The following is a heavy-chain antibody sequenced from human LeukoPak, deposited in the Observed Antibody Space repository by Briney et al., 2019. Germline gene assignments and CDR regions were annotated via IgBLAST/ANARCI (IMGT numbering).Heavy chain of an antibody. Sequence: PSETLSLNCTVSGGSISSYYWSWIRQPAGKGLEWIGRIYTSGSTNYNPSLKSRVTMSVDTSKNQFSLKLSSVTAADTAVYYCARGDTAMVTGYFDLWGRGTLVTVSS. J-gene: IGHJ2*01. CDR3: ARGDTAMVTGYFDL. CDR2: IYTSGST. V-gene: IGHV4-4*07. CDR1: GGSISSYY. D-gene: IGHD5-18*01.